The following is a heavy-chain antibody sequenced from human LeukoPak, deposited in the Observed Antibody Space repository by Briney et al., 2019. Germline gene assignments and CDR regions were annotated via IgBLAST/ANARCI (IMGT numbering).Heavy chain of an antibody. CDR2: INHSGST. CDR1: GGSFSGYY. Sequence: PSETLSLTCAVYGGSFSGYYWSWIRQPPGKGLEWIGEINHSGSTNYNPSLKSRVTISVDTSKNQFSLKLSSVTAADTAVHYCASLPLTNGVHIHDYWGQGTLVTVSS. J-gene: IGHJ4*02. D-gene: IGHD2-8*01. CDR3: ASLPLTNGVHIHDY. V-gene: IGHV4-34*01.